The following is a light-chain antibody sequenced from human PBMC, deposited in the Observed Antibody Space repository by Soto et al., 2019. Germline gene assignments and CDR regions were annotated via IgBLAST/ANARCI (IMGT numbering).Light chain of an antibody. V-gene: IGLV2-18*02. CDR3: SSYTSSSTYVV. CDR2: EVT. J-gene: IGLJ2*01. CDR1: SSDVGTYNR. Sequence: QSALTQPPSVSGSPGQSVTISCTGTSSDVGTYNRVSWYQQPPGTAPKLMIYEVTNRPSGVPDRFSGSKSDNTASLTISGLQAEAEADYYCSSYTSSSTYVVFGGGTKVTVL.